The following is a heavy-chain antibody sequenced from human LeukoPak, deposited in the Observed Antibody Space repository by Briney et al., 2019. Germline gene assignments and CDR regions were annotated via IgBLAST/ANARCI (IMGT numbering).Heavy chain of an antibody. J-gene: IGHJ4*02. D-gene: IGHD3-22*01. V-gene: IGHV4-34*01. CDR1: GGSFSGYY. CDR3: ARGGTDYYDSSGYYYYFDY. Sequence: SETLSLTCAVYGGSFSGYYWSWIRQPPGKGLEWIGEINHSGSTNYNPSLKSRVTISVDTSKNQFSLKLSSVTAADTAVYYCARGGTDYYDSSGYYYYFDYWGQGTLVTVSS. CDR2: INHSGST.